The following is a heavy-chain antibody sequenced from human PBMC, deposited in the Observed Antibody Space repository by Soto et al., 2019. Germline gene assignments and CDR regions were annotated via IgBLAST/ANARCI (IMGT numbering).Heavy chain of an antibody. Sequence: SVKFSCKASGYIFTSYYMHWVRQAPGQGLEWMGIINPSAGGTSYAQKFQARVTMTRDTSTSTIYMELSSLTSEDTAVYYCARDSTLAYWGQGTLVTVSS. CDR2: INPSAGGT. J-gene: IGHJ4*02. V-gene: IGHV1-46*01. CDR3: ARDSTLAY. CDR1: GYIFTSYY.